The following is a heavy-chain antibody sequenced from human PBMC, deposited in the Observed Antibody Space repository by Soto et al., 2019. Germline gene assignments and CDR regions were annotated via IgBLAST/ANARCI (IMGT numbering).Heavy chain of an antibody. Sequence: SETLSLTCNSSGGSIRSYYWIWIRQTAGKALEWIGRIYTSGTTNYNPSLKSRATILIDTSKNQFSLKLSSVTAADTAVYHCAREGASGFGMDVWGQGTTVS. CDR1: GGSIRSYY. CDR3: AREGASGFGMDV. D-gene: IGHD1-26*01. CDR2: IYTSGTT. J-gene: IGHJ6*02. V-gene: IGHV4-4*07.